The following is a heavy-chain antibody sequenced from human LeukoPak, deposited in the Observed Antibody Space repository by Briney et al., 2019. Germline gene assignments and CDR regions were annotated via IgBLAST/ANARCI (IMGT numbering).Heavy chain of an antibody. CDR2: ISGSGGST. Sequence: GASLRLSCAASGYTFSSYAMSWVRQAPGKGLEWVSVISGSGGSTEYADSVKGRFTIYRDNSKNTLYLQMNSLRAADTAVYYCAKGSGWYVWGQGTLVTVSS. CDR1: GYTFSSYA. D-gene: IGHD6-19*01. J-gene: IGHJ4*02. CDR3: AKGSGWYV. V-gene: IGHV3-23*01.